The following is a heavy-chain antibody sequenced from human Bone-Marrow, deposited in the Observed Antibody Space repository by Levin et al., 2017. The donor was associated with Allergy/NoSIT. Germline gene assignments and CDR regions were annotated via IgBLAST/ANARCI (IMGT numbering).Heavy chain of an antibody. D-gene: IGHD3-10*01. CDR2: IYSGGRG. CDR3: AIYGSGNDYDAFDN. J-gene: IGHJ3*02. V-gene: IGHV3-53*01. CDR1: GFTVSSNH. Sequence: GGSLRLSCAASGFTVSSNHMSWVRQAPGKGLEWVSLIYSGGRGYYADSVRGRFTISRDNSKNTLYLQLNSLRAEDTAVYYCAIYGSGNDYDAFDNWGQGTMVTVSS.